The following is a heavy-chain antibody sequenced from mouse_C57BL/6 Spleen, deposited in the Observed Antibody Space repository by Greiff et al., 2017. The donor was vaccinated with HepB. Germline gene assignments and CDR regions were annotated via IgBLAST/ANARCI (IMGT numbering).Heavy chain of an antibody. CDR1: GYTFTSYW. CDR2: IDPSDSYT. V-gene: IGHV1-59*01. CDR3: ARFSTTVVEGGWFAY. D-gene: IGHD1-1*01. Sequence: VQLQQPGAELVRPGTSVKLSCKASGYTFTSYWMHWVKQRPGQGLEWIGVIDPSDSYTNYNQKFKGKATLTVDTSSSTAYMQLSSLTSEDSAVYYCARFSTTVVEGGWFAYWGQGTLVTVSA. J-gene: IGHJ3*01.